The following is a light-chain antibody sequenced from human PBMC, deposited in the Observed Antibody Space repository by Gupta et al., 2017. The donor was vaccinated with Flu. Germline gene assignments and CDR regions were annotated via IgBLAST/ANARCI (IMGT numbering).Light chain of an antibody. CDR3: HQYNSYPWT. CDR1: QSISTG. J-gene: IGKJ1*01. CDR2: KAS. Sequence: DIQITQSHSTLSASVGDRVTITCRASQSISTGLAWYQQKPGKAPKLLIYKASSLESGVPSRFSGSGSGTEFSLSISSLQPQDSATYYCHQYNSYPWTFGQGTKVEIK. V-gene: IGKV1-5*03.